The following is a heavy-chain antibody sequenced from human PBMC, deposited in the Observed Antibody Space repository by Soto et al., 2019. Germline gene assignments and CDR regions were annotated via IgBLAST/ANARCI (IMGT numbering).Heavy chain of an antibody. D-gene: IGHD2-21*02. CDR1: GGTFSSYA. V-gene: IGHV1-69*13. CDR3: ARTAHLDTGYFDY. J-gene: IGHJ4*02. CDR2: IIPIFGTA. Sequence: GASVKVSCKASGGTFSSYAISWVRQAPGQGLEWMGGIIPIFGTANYAQKFQGRVTITADESTSTAYMELSSLRSEDTAVYYCARTAHLDTGYFDYWGQGTLVTVSS.